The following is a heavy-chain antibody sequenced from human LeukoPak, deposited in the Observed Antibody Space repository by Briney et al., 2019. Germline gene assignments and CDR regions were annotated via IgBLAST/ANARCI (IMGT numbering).Heavy chain of an antibody. V-gene: IGHV4-39*07. D-gene: IGHD2-2*01. CDR1: GGSISSSSYY. CDR3: AREGCSSTSCSFYYYGMDV. J-gene: IGHJ6*02. CDR2: IYYSGST. Sequence: PSETLSLTCTVSGGSISSSSYYWGWIRQPPGKGLEWIGSIYYSGSTYYNPSLKSRVTISVDTSKNQFSLKLSSVTAADTAVYYCAREGCSSTSCSFYYYGMDVWGQGTTVTVSS.